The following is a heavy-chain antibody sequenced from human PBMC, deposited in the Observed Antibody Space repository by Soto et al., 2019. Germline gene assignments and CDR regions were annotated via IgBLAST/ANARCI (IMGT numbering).Heavy chain of an antibody. CDR1: GFTFSTYS. D-gene: IGHD3-22*01. J-gene: IGHJ4*02. CDR2: ISSSSSYI. Sequence: EVQLVEPGGGLVKPGGSLRLSCAASGFTFSTYSMNWVRQAPGKGLEWVSSISSSSSYIYYADSVKGRFTIPRDNAKNSLYLQMNSLRAEGTAVYYCARGTYYYDSSRYYGYWGQGTLVTVSS. V-gene: IGHV3-21*01. CDR3: ARGTYYYDSSRYYGY.